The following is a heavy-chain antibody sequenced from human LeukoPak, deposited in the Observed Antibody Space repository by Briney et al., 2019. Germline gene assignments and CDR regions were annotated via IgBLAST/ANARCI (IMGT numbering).Heavy chain of an antibody. V-gene: IGHV1-69*06. CDR1: GGTFSSYA. Sequence: SVKVSCKANGGTFSSYAISWVRQAPGQGLEWMGGIIPIFGTAKNAQKFQGRVTITADKSTSTAYMELSSLRSEDTAVYYCGGGNYYYYYYMDVWGKGTTVTVSS. CDR2: IIPIFGTA. CDR3: GGGNYYYYYYMDV. D-gene: IGHD4-23*01. J-gene: IGHJ6*03.